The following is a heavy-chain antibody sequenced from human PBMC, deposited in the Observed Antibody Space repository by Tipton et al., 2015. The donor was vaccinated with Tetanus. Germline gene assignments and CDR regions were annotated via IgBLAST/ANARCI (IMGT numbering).Heavy chain of an antibody. V-gene: IGHV1-2*02. CDR1: GYTFTGNY. D-gene: IGHD3-3*01. CDR2: INPDSGGT. J-gene: IGHJ6*02. Sequence: QVQLVQSGAEVRKPGASVKVSCKAAGYTFTGNYLQWVRRAPGQGLEWMGWINPDSGGTNSAQKFQGRVTMTRDTSISTAYMELSRLRSDDTAVYYCARAGPQATFGVKYGMDVWGQGTTVTVSS. CDR3: ARAGPQATFGVKYGMDV.